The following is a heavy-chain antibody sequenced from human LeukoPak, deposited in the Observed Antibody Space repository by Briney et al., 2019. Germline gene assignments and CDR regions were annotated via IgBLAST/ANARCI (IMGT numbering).Heavy chain of an antibody. CDR1: GFTFSSYA. Sequence: GGSLRLSCAASGFTFSSYAMHWVRQAPGKGLEWVAVISYDGSNKYYADSVKGRFTISRDNSKNTLYLQMNSLRAEDTAVYYCARDVHSTYYYGMDVWGQGTTVIVSS. D-gene: IGHD1-1*01. J-gene: IGHJ6*02. V-gene: IGHV3-30-3*01. CDR3: ARDVHSTYYYGMDV. CDR2: ISYDGSNK.